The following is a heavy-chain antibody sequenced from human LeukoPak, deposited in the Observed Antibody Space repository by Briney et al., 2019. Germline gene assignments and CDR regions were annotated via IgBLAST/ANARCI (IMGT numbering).Heavy chain of an antibody. D-gene: IGHD3-22*01. V-gene: IGHV4-59*08. Sequence: SETLSVTCTVSGGSISSYYWSWLRQPPGKGLEWIGYIYYSGSTNYNPSLKSRVTISVDTSKNQFSLKLSSVTAADTAVYYCARHVRDSSGFTDYWGQGTLVTVSS. CDR3: ARHVRDSSGFTDY. CDR2: IYYSGST. J-gene: IGHJ4*02. CDR1: GGSISSYY.